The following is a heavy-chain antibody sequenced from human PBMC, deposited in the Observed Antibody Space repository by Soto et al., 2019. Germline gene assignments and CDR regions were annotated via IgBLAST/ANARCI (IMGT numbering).Heavy chain of an antibody. V-gene: IGHV4-39*01. Sequence: SETLSLTCTVSGGSISSSSYYWGWIRQPPGKGLEWIGSIYYSGSTYYNPSLKSRVTISVDTSKNQFSLKLSSVTAADTAAYYCARQGANDILTGYYKVWGQGTLVTVSS. CDR1: GGSISSSSYY. D-gene: IGHD3-9*01. CDR2: IYYSGST. J-gene: IGHJ4*02. CDR3: ARQGANDILTGYYKV.